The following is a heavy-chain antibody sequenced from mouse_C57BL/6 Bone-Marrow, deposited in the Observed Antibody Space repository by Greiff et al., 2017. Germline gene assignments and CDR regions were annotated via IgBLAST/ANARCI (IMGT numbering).Heavy chain of an antibody. D-gene: IGHD2-5*01. CDR3: ARGTYYSNFLYAMDY. Sequence: VQLQQSGAELMKPGASVQLSCKATGYTFTGYWIEWVKQRPGHGLEWIGEILPGSGSTNYNEQFKGKATFTADTSSNTAYMQLSSLTTEDSAIYYCARGTYYSNFLYAMDYWGQGTSVTVSS. V-gene: IGHV1-9*01. CDR2: ILPGSGST. CDR1: GYTFTGYW. J-gene: IGHJ4*01.